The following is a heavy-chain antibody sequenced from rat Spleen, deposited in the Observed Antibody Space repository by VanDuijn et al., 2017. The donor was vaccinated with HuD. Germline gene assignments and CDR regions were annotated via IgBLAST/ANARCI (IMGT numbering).Heavy chain of an antibody. Sequence: EVQVVESGGGLVQPGRSLKLSCAASGFTFSNYGMHWIRQAPTKGLEWVASISPSGGSTYYRDSVKGRFTISRDNAKSTLSLQVDSLRSEDTATYYCARRHYGYTDYFDYWGQGVMVTVSS. CDR3: ARRHYGYTDYFDY. V-gene: IGHV5-19*01. CDR2: ISPSGGST. CDR1: GFTFSNYG. D-gene: IGHD1-9*01. J-gene: IGHJ2*01.